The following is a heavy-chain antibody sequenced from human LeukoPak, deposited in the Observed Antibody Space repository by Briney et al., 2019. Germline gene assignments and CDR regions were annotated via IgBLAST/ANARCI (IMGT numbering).Heavy chain of an antibody. D-gene: IGHD3-3*01. V-gene: IGHV3-7*01. J-gene: IGHJ3*02. CDR3: ARGGSRLFLHI. CDR1: GFTFSSYW. Sequence: GGSLRLSCAASGFTFSSYWMSWVRQAPGKGLEWVANIKQDGSEKYYVDSVKGRFTISRDNAKNSLYLQMNLLRAEDTAVYYCARGGSRLFLHIWGQGTMVTVSS. CDR2: IKQDGSEK.